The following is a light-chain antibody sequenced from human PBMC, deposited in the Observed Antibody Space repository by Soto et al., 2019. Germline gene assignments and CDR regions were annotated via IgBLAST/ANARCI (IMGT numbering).Light chain of an antibody. Sequence: DIVLTQSPDSLAVSLGERATINCKSSQTILYNSNNKNSLAWYQLKPGQPPKLLIYWASIRESGVPDRFSGSGSETDFTLTISSLQAEDVAVYYCQEYYSPPPLTLGGGTKVEIK. V-gene: IGKV4-1*01. J-gene: IGKJ4*01. CDR3: QEYYSPPPLT. CDR2: WAS. CDR1: QTILYNSNNKNS.